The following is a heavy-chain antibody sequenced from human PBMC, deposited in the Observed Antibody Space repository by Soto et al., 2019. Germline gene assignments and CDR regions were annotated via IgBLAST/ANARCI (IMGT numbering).Heavy chain of an antibody. Sequence: PGESLKISCKGSGYSFTSYWISWVRQMPGKGLEWMGRIDPSDSYTNYSPSFQGHVTISADKSISTAYLQWSSLKASDTAMYYCARTVVITTEAHYYYVMDVWGQGTTVTVSS. CDR3: ARTVVITTEAHYYYVMDV. V-gene: IGHV5-10-1*01. CDR1: GYSFTSYW. CDR2: IDPSDSYT. J-gene: IGHJ6*02. D-gene: IGHD3-22*01.